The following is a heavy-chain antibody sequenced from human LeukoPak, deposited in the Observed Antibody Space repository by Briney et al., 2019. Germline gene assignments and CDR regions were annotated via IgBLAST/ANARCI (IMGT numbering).Heavy chain of an antibody. CDR1: GYTFTGYY. CDR3: ARGRAGYYDFWGGSNWSFDY. D-gene: IGHD3-3*01. V-gene: IGHV1-2*04. CDR2: INPNSGGT. J-gene: IGHJ4*02. Sequence: ASVKVSCKASGYTFTGYYMHWVRQAPGQGLEWMGWINPNSGGTNYAQKFQGWVTMTRGTSISTAYMELSRLRSDDTAVYYCARGRAGYYDFWGGSNWSFDYWGQGTLVTVSS.